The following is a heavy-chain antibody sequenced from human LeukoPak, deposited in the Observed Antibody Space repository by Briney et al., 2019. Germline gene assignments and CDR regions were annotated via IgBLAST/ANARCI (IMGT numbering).Heavy chain of an antibody. D-gene: IGHD2-15*01. CDR2: IYYSGST. CDR3: ARMVVAATSYDY. V-gene: IGHV4-59*08. CDR1: GGSISSYY. Sequence: SENLSLTCTVSGGSISSYYWSWIRQPPGKGLEWIGYIYYSGSTNYNPSLKSRVTISVDTSKNQFSLKLSSVTAADTAVYYCARMVVAATSYDYWGQGTLVTVSS. J-gene: IGHJ4*02.